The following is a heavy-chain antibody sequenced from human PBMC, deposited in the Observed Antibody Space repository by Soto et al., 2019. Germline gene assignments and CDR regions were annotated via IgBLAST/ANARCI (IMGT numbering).Heavy chain of an antibody. J-gene: IGHJ6*02. CDR2: TGNNK. CDR1: GFSFSTNT. Sequence: QVLLVESGGGVVQPGRSLRLSCAASGFSFSTNTMYWVRQAPGKGLEWVAVTGNNKYYADSVKGRFTISGDNSENTLSLQMNSLRAEDTAVYCCAREHSSGWYLDVWGQGTTVAVSS. CDR3: AREHSSGWYLDV. D-gene: IGHD6-19*01. V-gene: IGHV3-30-3*01.